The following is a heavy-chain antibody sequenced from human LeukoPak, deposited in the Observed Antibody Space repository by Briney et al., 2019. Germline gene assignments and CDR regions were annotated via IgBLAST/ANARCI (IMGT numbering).Heavy chain of an antibody. J-gene: IGHJ6*02. V-gene: IGHV4-39*07. CDR2: IYYSGST. CDR1: GGSISSSSYY. Sequence: SETLSLTCTVSGGSISSSSYYWGWIRQPPGKGLEWIGSIYYSGSTYYNPSLKSRVTISVDTSKNQFSLKLSSVTAADTAVYYCARDSRIAVAGYYYYGMDVWGQGTTVTVSS. D-gene: IGHD6-19*01. CDR3: ARDSRIAVAGYYYYGMDV.